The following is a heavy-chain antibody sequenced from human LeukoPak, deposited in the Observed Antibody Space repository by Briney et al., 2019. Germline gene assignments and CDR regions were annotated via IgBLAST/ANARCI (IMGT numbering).Heavy chain of an antibody. CDR2: ISWNSGGI. V-gene: IGHV3-9*01. D-gene: IGHD6-13*01. CDR3: AKLTAAAGSDY. J-gene: IGHJ4*02. Sequence: PGRSLRLSCAASGFTFDDYAMHWVRQAPGKGLEWVSGISWNSGGIGYADSVKGRFTISRDNAKNSLYLQMDSLRAEDTALYYCAKLTAAAGSDYWGQGTLVTVSS. CDR1: GFTFDDYA.